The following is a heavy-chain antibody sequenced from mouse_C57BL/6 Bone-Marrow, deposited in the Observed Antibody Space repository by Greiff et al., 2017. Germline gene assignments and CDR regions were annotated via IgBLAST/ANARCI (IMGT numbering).Heavy chain of an antibody. V-gene: IGHV1-59*01. CDR1: GYTFTSYW. Sequence: QVQLQQPGAELVRPGTSVKLSCKASGYTFTSYWMHWVKQRPGQGLEWIGVIDPSDSYTNYNQKFKGKATLTVDTSSSTAYMQLSSLTSEDSAVYYCARSGHMDYWGQGTSVTVSS. CDR3: ARSGHMDY. CDR2: IDPSDSYT. J-gene: IGHJ4*01.